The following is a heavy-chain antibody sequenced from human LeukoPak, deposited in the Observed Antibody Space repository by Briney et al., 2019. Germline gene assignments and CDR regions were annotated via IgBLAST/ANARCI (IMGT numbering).Heavy chain of an antibody. CDR1: GYSISSGYY. V-gene: IGHV4-38-2*02. CDR3: ARYYYDSSGSYGGSAFDI. D-gene: IGHD3-22*01. CDR2: IYHSGST. Sequence: SETLSLTCTVSGYSISSGYYWGWIQQPPGKGLEWIGSIYHSGSTYYNPSLKSRVTISVDTSKNQFSLKLSSVTAADTAVYYCARYYYDSSGSYGGSAFDIWGQGTMVTVSS. J-gene: IGHJ3*02.